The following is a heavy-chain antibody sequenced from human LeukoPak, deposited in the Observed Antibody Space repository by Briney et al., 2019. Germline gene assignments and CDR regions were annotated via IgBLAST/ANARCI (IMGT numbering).Heavy chain of an antibody. CDR3: AKDRVRFPDFWSGYFDY. CDR2: ISYDGSNK. J-gene: IGHJ4*02. V-gene: IGHV3-30*18. Sequence: PAGGSLRLSCAASRFIFSNYGMPWVRQAPGKGLEWVAVISYDGSNKYYADSVKGRFTISRDNSKNTLYLQMNSLRAEDTAVYYCAKDRVRFPDFWSGYFDYWGQGTLVTVSS. D-gene: IGHD3-3*01. CDR1: RFIFSNYG.